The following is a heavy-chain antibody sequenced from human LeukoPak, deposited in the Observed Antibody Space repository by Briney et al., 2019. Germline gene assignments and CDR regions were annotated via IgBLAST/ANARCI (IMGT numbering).Heavy chain of an antibody. CDR2: ITASGTAM. D-gene: IGHD1-26*01. V-gene: IGHV3-48*02. Sequence: GGSLRLSCTTSGFTFSRYWMTWVRQAPGKGLEWVSHITASGTAMFYADSVKGRFTISRDNAKNSLYLQMNSLRDEDTAVYYCASSGSYRFDYWGQGTLVTVSS. J-gene: IGHJ4*02. CDR3: ASSGSYRFDY. CDR1: GFTFSRYW.